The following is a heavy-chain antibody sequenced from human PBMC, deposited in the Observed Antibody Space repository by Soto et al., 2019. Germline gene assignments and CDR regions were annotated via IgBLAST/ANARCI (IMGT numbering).Heavy chain of an antibody. CDR2: INAGNGNT. V-gene: IGHV1-3*01. J-gene: IGHJ4*02. Sequence: QVQLVQSGAEVKKPGASVKVSCKAPGYTFTSYAMHWVRQAPGQRLEWMGWINAGNGNTKYSQKFQGRVTITRDTSASTAYMELSGLRSEDTAVYSCARDLGFGLSDYSGQGTLVTVSS. CDR1: GYTFTSYA. CDR3: ARDLGFGLSDY. D-gene: IGHD3-10*01.